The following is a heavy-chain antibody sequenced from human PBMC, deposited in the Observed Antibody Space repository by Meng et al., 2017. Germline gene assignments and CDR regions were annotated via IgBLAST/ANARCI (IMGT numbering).Heavy chain of an antibody. CDR3: ARGRAALQWLAD. J-gene: IGHJ4*02. CDR1: GFTFSSYA. V-gene: IGHV3-30*01. CDR2: ISYDGSNK. Sequence: QVRLGEAGGGVVQPGRSLILSCAASGFTFSSYAMHWVRQAPGKGLEWVAVISYDGSNKYYADSVKGRFTISRDNSKNTLYLQMNSLRAEDTAVYYCARGRAALQWLADWGQGALVTVSS. D-gene: IGHD6-19*01.